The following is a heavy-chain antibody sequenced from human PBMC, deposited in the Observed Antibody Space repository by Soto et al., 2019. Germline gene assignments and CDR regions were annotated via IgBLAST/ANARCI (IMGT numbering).Heavy chain of an antibody. CDR2: INPGSGVT. Sequence: ASVKVSCKASGYSFTKYHMHWVRQAPGQGLEWMGWINPGSGVTNQAQKFQGRVTMTRDTSITTTYMELTSLRSEDTAVYYCARDTGDGTFDFWGQGTLVTVSS. CDR1: GYSFTKYH. J-gene: IGHJ4*02. D-gene: IGHD7-27*01. CDR3: ARDTGDGTFDF. V-gene: IGHV1-2*02.